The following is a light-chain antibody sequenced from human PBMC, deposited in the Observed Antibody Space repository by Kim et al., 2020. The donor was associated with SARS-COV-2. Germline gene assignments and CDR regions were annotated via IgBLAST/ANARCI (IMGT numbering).Light chain of an antibody. CDR2: QDS. CDR3: QAWDSSTVV. J-gene: IGLJ2*01. V-gene: IGLV3-1*01. CDR1: KLGDKY. Sequence: SYELTQPPSVSVSPGQTASITCPGDKLGDKYACWYQQKPGQSPVLVIYQDSKRPSGLPERFSGSNSGNTATLTISGTQAMDEADSYCQAWDSSTVVFGGG.